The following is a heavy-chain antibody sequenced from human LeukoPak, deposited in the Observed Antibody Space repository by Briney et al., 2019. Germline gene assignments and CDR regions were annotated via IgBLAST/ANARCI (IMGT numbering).Heavy chain of an antibody. D-gene: IGHD1-26*01. CDR1: GGSISSYY. J-gene: IGHJ3*02. Sequence: SETLSLTCTVSGGSISSYYWSWIRQPPGKGLEWIGYIYYSGSTNYNPSLKSRVTISVDSSKNQFSLKLSSVTAADTAVYYCARVGVGAPPGGSFDIWGQGTMVTVSS. CDR2: IYYSGST. V-gene: IGHV4-59*12. CDR3: ARVGVGAPPGGSFDI.